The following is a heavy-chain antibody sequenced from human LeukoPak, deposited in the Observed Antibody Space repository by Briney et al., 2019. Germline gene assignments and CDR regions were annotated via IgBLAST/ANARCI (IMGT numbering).Heavy chain of an antibody. CDR2: IYTSGST. Sequence: SETLSLTCTVSGGSISSYYWSWIRQPAGKGLEWIGRIYTSGSTNYNASLKSRVSMSVDTSKNQFSLKLSSVTAADTAVYYCARLSGSYNYYYYMDVWGKGTTVTVSS. J-gene: IGHJ6*03. CDR3: ARLSGSYNYYYYMDV. V-gene: IGHV4-4*07. D-gene: IGHD1-26*01. CDR1: GGSISSYY.